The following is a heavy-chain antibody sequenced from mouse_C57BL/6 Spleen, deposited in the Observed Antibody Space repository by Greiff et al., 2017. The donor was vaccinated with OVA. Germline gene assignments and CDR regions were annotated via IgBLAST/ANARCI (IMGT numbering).Heavy chain of an antibody. D-gene: IGHD1-1*01. Sequence: VQLQQSGPELVKPGASVKISCKASGYAFSSSWMNWVKQRPGKGLEWIGRIYPGDGDTNYNGKFKGKATLTADKSSSTAYMQLSSLTSEDSAVYFCARSPITTVVATDWYFDVWGTGTTVTVSS. CDR2: IYPGDGDT. CDR1: GYAFSSSW. CDR3: ARSPITTVVATDWYFDV. J-gene: IGHJ1*03. V-gene: IGHV1-82*01.